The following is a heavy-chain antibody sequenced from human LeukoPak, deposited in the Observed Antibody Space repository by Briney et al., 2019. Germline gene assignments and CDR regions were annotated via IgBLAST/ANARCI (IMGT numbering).Heavy chain of an antibody. Sequence: GGSLRLSCAPSGFTFSSYAMSWVRQAPGKGLEWVSYISSSSSTIYYADSVKGRFTISRYNAKNSLYLQMNSLRAEDTAVYYCTRVLYSSGWYGDHYWGQGTLVTVSS. CDR1: GFTFSSYA. CDR3: TRVLYSSGWYGDHY. J-gene: IGHJ4*02. CDR2: ISSSSSTI. V-gene: IGHV3-48*01. D-gene: IGHD6-19*01.